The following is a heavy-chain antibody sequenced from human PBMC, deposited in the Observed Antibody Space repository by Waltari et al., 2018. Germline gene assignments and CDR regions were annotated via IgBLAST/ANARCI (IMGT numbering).Heavy chain of an antibody. CDR2: IIPIFETA. CDR1: GGTFSSYA. D-gene: IGHD3-16*02. Sequence: QVQLVQSGAEGKKPGSSVKVSCKASGGTFSSYAIRWVRPSPGQGLEWMGGIIPIFETANYAQKFQGRVTITTDESTSTAYMELSSLRSEDTAVYYCARPGLGELSFDAFDIWGQGTMVTVSS. CDR3: ARPGLGELSFDAFDI. J-gene: IGHJ3*02. V-gene: IGHV1-69*05.